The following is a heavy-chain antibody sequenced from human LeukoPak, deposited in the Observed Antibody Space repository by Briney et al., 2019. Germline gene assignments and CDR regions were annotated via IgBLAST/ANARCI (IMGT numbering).Heavy chain of an antibody. J-gene: IGHJ4*02. V-gene: IGHV1-69*05. CDR3: ARLGDDYVWGNYRSSYFDY. CDR1: GGTFSSYA. CDR2: IIPIFGTA. Sequence: SVKVSCKASGGTFSSYAISWVRQAPGQGLEWMGRIIPIFGTANYAQKFQGRVTITTDESTSTAYMELSSLRSEDTAVYYCARLGDDYVWGNYRSSYFDYWSQGTLVTVSS. D-gene: IGHD3-16*02.